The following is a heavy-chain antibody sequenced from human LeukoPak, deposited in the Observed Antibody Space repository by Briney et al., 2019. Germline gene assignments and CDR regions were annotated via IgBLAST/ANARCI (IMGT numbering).Heavy chain of an antibody. CDR3: ARDMGGVVVISWFDP. CDR1: GYTFTGYY. J-gene: IGHJ5*02. CDR2: INPNSGGT. V-gene: IGHV1-2*02. D-gene: IGHD3-22*01. Sequence: GASVKVSCKASGYTFTGYYMHWVRQAPGQGLEWMGWINPNSGGTNYAQKFQGRVTMTRDTSISTAYMELSRLRSDDTAVYYCARDMGGVVVISWFDPWGQGTLVTVSS.